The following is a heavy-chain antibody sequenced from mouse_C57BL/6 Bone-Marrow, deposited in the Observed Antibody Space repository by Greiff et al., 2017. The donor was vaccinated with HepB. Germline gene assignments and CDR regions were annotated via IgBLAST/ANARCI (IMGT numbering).Heavy chain of an antibody. V-gene: IGHV1-64*01. CDR2: IHPNSGST. D-gene: IGHD2-4*01. J-gene: IGHJ3*01. CDR3: AKGIYYDYDWFAY. Sequence: VQLQQPGAELVKPGASVKLSCKASGYTFTSYWMHWVKQRPGQGLEWIGMIHPNSGSTNYNEKFKSKATLTVDKSSSKAYMQLSSLTSEDSAVYYCAKGIYYDYDWFAYWGQGTLVTVSA. CDR1: GYTFTSYW.